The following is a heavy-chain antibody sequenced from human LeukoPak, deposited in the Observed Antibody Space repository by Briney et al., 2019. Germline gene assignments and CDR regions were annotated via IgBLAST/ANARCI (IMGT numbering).Heavy chain of an antibody. CDR2: INPNSGGT. J-gene: IGHJ5*02. V-gene: IGHV1-2*02. D-gene: IGHD4-17*01. CDR1: GGTFSSYA. CDR3: AYGDYVWFDP. Sequence: ASVKVSCKASGGTFSSYAISWVRQAPGQGLEWMGWINPNSGGTNYAQKFQGRVTMTRDTSISTAYMELSRLRSDDTAVYYCAYGDYVWFDPWGQGTLVTVSS.